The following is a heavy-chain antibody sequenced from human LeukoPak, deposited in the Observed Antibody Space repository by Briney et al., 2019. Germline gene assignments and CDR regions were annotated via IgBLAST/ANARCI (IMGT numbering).Heavy chain of an antibody. CDR3: TRREGYGMDV. CDR2: IRSRTNSYAT. V-gene: IGHV3-73*01. J-gene: IGHJ6*02. CDR1: GFTFSGLT. Sequence: GSLRLSCAASGFTFSGLTIHWIRQASGKGLEWVGRIRSRTNSYATEYAASVKGRFTISRDDSENTAYLQMNSLKIEDTAVYYCTRREGYGMDVWGQGTTVTVSS.